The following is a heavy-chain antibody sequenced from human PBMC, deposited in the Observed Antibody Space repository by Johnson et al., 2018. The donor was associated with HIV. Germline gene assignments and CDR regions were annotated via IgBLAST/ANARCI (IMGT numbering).Heavy chain of an antibody. CDR1: GFTFSPYW. Sequence: VQLVESGGGVVQPGRSLRLSCAASGFTFSPYWVHWVRQAPGQGLVWVSRIVSDVSSAIYTDSVTGRFTISRDNSKTTLFLHINSLRAEDTAVYYCARDRRSSFDIWGQGTMVAVSS. CDR2: IVSDVSSA. D-gene: IGHD6-6*01. V-gene: IGHV3-74*01. CDR3: ARDRRSSFDI. J-gene: IGHJ3*02.